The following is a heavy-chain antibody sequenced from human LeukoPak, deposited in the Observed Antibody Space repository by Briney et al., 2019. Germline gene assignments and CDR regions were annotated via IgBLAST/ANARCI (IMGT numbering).Heavy chain of an antibody. CDR2: IYYSGST. D-gene: IGHD5-12*01. CDR1: GGSISSSSYY. J-gene: IGHJ4*02. V-gene: IGHV4-39*01. Sequence: PSETLSLTCTVSGGSISSSSYYWGWIRQPPGKGLEWIGSIYYSGSTYYNPSLKSRVTISVDTSKNQFSLKLSSVTAADTAVYYCARPGYSGYGSGWHPKWVYWGQGTLVTVSS. CDR3: ARPGYSGYGSGWHPKWVY.